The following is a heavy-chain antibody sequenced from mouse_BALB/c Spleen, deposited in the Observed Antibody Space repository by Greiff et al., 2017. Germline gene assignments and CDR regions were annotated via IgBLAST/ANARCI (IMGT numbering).Heavy chain of an antibody. CDR2: ISSGGSYT. D-gene: IGHD1-1*01. CDR1: GFTFSSYT. V-gene: IGHV5-6-4*01. Sequence: EVNVVESGGGLVKPGGSLKLSCAASGFTFSSYTMSWVRQTPEKRLEWVATISSGGSYTYYPDSVKGRFTISRDNAKNTLYLQMSSLKSEDTAMYYCTRDRDYGSSPYAMDYWGQGTSVTVSS. CDR3: TRDRDYGSSPYAMDY. J-gene: IGHJ4*01.